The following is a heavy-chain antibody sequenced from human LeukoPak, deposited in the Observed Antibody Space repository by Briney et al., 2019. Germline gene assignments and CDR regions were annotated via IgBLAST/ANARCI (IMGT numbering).Heavy chain of an antibody. CDR1: GFSFSRNG. CDR2: ISGSGGNT. D-gene: IGHD3-10*01. V-gene: IGHV3-23*01. CDR3: AKDRRAGSYDY. Sequence: GRCMRLSCAVSGFSFSRNGITWVRQVDGKGLEWVSAISGSGGNTYYADSVKGRFTISRDNSKNTLYLQMNSLRAEDTAVYYCAKDRRAGSYDYWGQGTLVTVSS. J-gene: IGHJ4*02.